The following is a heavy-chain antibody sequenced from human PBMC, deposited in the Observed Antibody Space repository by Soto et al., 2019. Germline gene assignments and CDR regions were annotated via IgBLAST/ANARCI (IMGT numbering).Heavy chain of an antibody. V-gene: IGHV5-51*01. CDR1: GYSFTDYW. Sequence: PGESLKSSCNSSGYSFTDYWIGWVRQIPGKGLELMGIIYPGDSDARYSPSFQGQVTISVDTSINTAFLRWNSLTASDTAMYYCARQEDYSLLAAYFYYVDYWGQTDMVTVSS. CDR3: ARQEDYSLLAAYFYYVDY. D-gene: IGHD3-9*01. J-gene: IGHJ4*02. CDR2: IYPGDSDA.